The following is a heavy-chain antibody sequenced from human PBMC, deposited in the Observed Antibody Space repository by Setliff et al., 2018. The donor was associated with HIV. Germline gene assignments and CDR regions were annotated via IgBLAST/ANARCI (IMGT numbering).Heavy chain of an antibody. V-gene: IGHV1-46*01. CDR3: ARDKLEETAESLWGPMKNDAFDI. CDR1: GYIFMNHY. Sequence: ASVKVSCKASGYIFMNHYMHWVRQAPGQGLEWMGVLNPTGGTTYAQNFQGRVTMTSDSSTSTVYMELSRLRSDDTAIYYCARDKLEETAESLWGPMKNDAFDIWGPGTLVTVSS. D-gene: IGHD2-21*01. CDR2: LNPTGGT. J-gene: IGHJ3*02.